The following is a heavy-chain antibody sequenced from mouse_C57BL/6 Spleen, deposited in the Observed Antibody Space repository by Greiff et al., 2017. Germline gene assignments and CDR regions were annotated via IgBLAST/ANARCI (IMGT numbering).Heavy chain of an antibody. J-gene: IGHJ2*01. CDR1: GYSITSGYD. CDR2: ISYSGST. Sequence: VQLQQSGPGMVKPSQSLSLTCTVTGYSITSGYDWHWIRHFPGNKLEWMGYISYSGSTNYNPSLKSRISITHDTSKNHFFLKLNSVTTEDTATYYCARMRTGTGRYYFDYWGQGTTLTVSS. CDR3: ARMRTGTGRYYFDY. V-gene: IGHV3-1*01. D-gene: IGHD4-1*01.